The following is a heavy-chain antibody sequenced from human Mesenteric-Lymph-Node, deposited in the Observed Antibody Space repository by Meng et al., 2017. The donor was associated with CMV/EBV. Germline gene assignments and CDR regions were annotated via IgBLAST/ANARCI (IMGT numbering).Heavy chain of an antibody. J-gene: IGHJ6*02. V-gene: IGHV3-7*01. CDR3: AGNGRFWSGYSYYYYYGMDV. D-gene: IGHD3-3*01. CDR2: IKHDGSEK. Sequence: GESLKISCAASGLVFSSSWMTWVRQAPGKGLEWVANIKHDGSEKYYVDFVKGRFTISRDNAKNSLYLQMNSLRAEDTAVYYCAGNGRFWSGYSYYYYYGMDVWGQGTTVTVSS. CDR1: GLVFSSSW.